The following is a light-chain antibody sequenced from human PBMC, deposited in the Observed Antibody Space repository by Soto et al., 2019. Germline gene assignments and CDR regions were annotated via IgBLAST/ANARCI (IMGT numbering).Light chain of an antibody. CDR1: QSISSW. Sequence: DIQMTQSPSSLSASVGDRVTITCRASQSISSWLAWYQQKPGKAPKLLIYDASSLESGVPSRFSGSGSGTEFTLTISSLEPEDFAVYYCQQRSSWPPITFGQGTRLEIK. CDR3: QQRSSWPPIT. V-gene: IGKV1-5*01. J-gene: IGKJ5*01. CDR2: DAS.